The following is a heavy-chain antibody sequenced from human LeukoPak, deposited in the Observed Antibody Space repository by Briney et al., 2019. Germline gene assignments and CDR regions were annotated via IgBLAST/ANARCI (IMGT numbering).Heavy chain of an antibody. V-gene: IGHV3-53*01. J-gene: IGHJ4*02. Sequence: PGGSLRLSCAASGFTVSSNYMSWVRQAPGKGLEWVSVIYSGGSTYYADSVKGRFTISRDNSKNTVYLQMDSLRVEDTAVYYCAKTTTGYSSGRYPGWPVDYWGQGTLVIASS. CDR1: GFTVSSNY. CDR2: IYSGGST. D-gene: IGHD6-19*01. CDR3: AKTTTGYSSGRYPGWPVDY.